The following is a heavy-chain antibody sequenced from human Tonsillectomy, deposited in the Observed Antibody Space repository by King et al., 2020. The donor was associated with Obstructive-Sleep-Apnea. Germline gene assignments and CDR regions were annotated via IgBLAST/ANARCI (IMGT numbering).Heavy chain of an antibody. CDR2: MNPNSNNT. CDR3: ARLVSGWYGGFDY. CDR1: GYTFTSYD. V-gene: IGHV1-8*01. J-gene: IGHJ4*02. D-gene: IGHD6-19*01. Sequence: QLVQSGAEVKKPGASVKVSCKASGYTFTSYDINWVRQATGQGLEWMGWMNPNSNNTGYAQKFQGRVTMTRHTSISTAYMELSSLRSEDTVVYFCARLVSGWYGGFDYWGQGTLVTVSS.